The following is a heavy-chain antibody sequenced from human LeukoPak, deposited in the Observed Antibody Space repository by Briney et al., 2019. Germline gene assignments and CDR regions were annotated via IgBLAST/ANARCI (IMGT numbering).Heavy chain of an antibody. J-gene: IGHJ4*02. CDR3: ARAYSSSWYAEGASRD. CDR1: GFTFRDYT. V-gene: IGHV3-21*01. D-gene: IGHD6-13*01. CDR2: ISSSSSYI. Sequence: GGSLRLSCAASGFTFRDYTMNWVRQAPGKGLEWVSSISSSSSYIYYADSVKGRFTISRDNAKNSLYLQMNSLRAEDTAVYYCARAYSSSWYAEGASRDWGQGTLVTVSS.